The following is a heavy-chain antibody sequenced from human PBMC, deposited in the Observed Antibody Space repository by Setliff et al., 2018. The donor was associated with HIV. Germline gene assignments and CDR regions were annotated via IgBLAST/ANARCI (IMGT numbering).Heavy chain of an antibody. CDR3: ARVSSTYWYSIFRNYYYHMDV. CDR1: GGSFSDYY. V-gene: IGHV4-34*01. Sequence: PSETLSLTCAVYGGSFSDYYWSWIRQPPGKGLERIGEINHSGRTIQSPSLGSRVTISIDTSKNQFSLKLSSVTAADTAVYYCARVSSTYWYSIFRNYYYHMDVWGKGTTVTSP. CDR2: INHSGRT. J-gene: IGHJ6*03. D-gene: IGHD2-8*02.